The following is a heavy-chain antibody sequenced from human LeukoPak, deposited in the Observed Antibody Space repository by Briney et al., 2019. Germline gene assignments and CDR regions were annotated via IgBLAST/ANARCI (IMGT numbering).Heavy chain of an antibody. CDR3: ARAWEAVAGNYGVIDY. Sequence: ASVKVSCKASGYTFTGYYIHWVRQASGQGLEWMGIINPSGGSTSYAQKFQGRVTMTRDMSASTVYMELNSLRSEDTAVYYCARAWEAVAGNYGVIDYWGQGTLVTVSS. J-gene: IGHJ4*02. CDR2: INPSGGST. D-gene: IGHD1-7*01. CDR1: GYTFTGYY. V-gene: IGHV1-46*01.